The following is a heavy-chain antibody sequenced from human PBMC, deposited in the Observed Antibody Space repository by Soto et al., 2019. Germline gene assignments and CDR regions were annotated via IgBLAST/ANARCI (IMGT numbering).Heavy chain of an antibody. CDR2: ISSSGSTI. V-gene: IGHV3-11*01. J-gene: IGHJ4*02. CDR3: ARDFSPSVLYHISVY. CDR1: GFSFSDYY. D-gene: IGHD2-2*02. Sequence: QVQLLESGGGLVKPGGSLRLSCAASGFSFSDYYMSWIRQAPGKGLEWVSYISSSGSTIDYADSVKGRFAISRDNAKNSLYLQMNSLRAEDTAVYYCARDFSPSVLYHISVYWGQGTLVTVSS.